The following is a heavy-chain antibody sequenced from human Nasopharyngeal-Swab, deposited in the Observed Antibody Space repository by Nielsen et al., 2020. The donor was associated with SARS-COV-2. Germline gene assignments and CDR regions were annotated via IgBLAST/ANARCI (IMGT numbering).Heavy chain of an antibody. V-gene: IGHV4-39*01. J-gene: IGHJ4*02. D-gene: IGHD3-22*01. CDR2: IYYSGST. CDR1: GGSISSSSYY. CDR3: ARINYYDSSGYYS. Sequence: SCTVSGGSISSSSYYWGWIRQPPGKGLEWIGSIYYSGSTYYNPSLKSRVTISVDTSKNQFSLKLSSVTAADTAVYYCARINYYDSSGYYSWGQGTLVTVSS.